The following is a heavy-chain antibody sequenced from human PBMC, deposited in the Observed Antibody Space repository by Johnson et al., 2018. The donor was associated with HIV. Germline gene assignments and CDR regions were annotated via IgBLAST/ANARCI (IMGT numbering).Heavy chain of an antibody. Sequence: VQLVESGGGLVKPGGSLRLSCAASRFTFSSYWMHWVRQAPGKGLVWVSRINSDGSSTTYADSVKGRFTISRDNAKNSLYLQMNSLRAEDTALYYCARDRQAVRGTFDIWGQGTMVTVSS. J-gene: IGHJ3*02. D-gene: IGHD6-19*01. CDR1: RFTFSSYW. V-gene: IGHV3-74*01. CDR2: INSDGSST. CDR3: ARDRQAVRGTFDI.